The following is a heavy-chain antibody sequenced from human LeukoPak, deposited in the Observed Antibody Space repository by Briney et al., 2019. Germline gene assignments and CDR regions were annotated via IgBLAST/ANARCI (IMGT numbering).Heavy chain of an antibody. J-gene: IGHJ3*02. D-gene: IGHD1-26*01. Sequence: PGGSLRLSCAASGFTFSSYSMNWVRQAPGAGLEWVSYISSSSSTIYYADSVKGRFTISRDNSKNTLYLQMNSLRAEDTAVYYCARGGSYLSAFDIWGQGTMVTVSS. CDR2: ISSSSSTI. CDR1: GFTFSSYS. CDR3: ARGGSYLSAFDI. V-gene: IGHV3-48*01.